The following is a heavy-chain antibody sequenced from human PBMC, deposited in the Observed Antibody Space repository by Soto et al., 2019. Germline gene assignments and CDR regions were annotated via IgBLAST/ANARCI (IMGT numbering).Heavy chain of an antibody. V-gene: IGHV1-3*01. D-gene: IGHD3-9*01. CDR1: VYMYTTYA. Sequence: ASVKVSCKASVYMYTTYAMHWVRLAPEQRFECMGWINAGNGNTKFSQPFPGRATITRDTSVNTAYMELSSLRSEDTAVYYCARGIXDILTGYYYYYGRDGWRQGTTVTVS. J-gene: IGHJ6*02. CDR3: ARGIXDILTGYYYYYGRDG. CDR2: INAGNGNT.